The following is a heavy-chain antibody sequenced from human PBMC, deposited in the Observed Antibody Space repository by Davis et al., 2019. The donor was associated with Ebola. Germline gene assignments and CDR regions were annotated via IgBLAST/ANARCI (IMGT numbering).Heavy chain of an antibody. CDR2: ISAYNGNT. CDR1: GYTFTSYG. Sequence: AASVKVSCKASGYTFTSYGISWVRQAPGQGLEWMGWISAYNGNTNYAQKLQGRVTMTTETSKSTAYMELSSLRSEDKAVYYCARDDDDDNWFDPWGQGTLVTVSS. J-gene: IGHJ5*02. CDR3: ARDDDDDNWFDP. V-gene: IGHV1-18*01. D-gene: IGHD1-1*01.